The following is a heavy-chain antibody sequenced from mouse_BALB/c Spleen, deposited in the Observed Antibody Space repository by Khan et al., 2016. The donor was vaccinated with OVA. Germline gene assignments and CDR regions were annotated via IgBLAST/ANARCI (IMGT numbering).Heavy chain of an antibody. CDR3: ARKARTIN. CDR2: INSNGGST. CDR1: GFTFSSYG. J-gene: IGHJ2*01. Sequence: EVELVESGGGLVQPGGSLKLSCAVSGFTFSSYGMSWVRQTPDKRLELVATINSNGGSTYYPDSVKGRFTISRDNAKKTLYLQKSSQKSDDTARYYCARKARTINWGQGTTLTVSS. V-gene: IGHV5-6-3*01.